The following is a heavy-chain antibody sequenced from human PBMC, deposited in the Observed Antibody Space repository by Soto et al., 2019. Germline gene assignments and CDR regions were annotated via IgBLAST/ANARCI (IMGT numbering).Heavy chain of an antibody. CDR2: TYYRSKWYN. CDR3: ARGGRNTGYSSGWSFDY. D-gene: IGHD6-19*01. V-gene: IGHV6-1*01. J-gene: IGHJ4*02. Sequence: SQTLSLNCAISGDRVSSNSAALNWIRQSPSRGLEWLGRTYYRSKWYNDYAVSVKSRITINPDTSKNQFSLQLNSVTPEDTAVYYCARGGRNTGYSSGWSFDYWGQGNLVTVSS. CDR1: GDRVSSNSAA.